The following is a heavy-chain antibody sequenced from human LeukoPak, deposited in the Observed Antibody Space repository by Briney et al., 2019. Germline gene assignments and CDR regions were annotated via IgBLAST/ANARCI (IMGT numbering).Heavy chain of an antibody. V-gene: IGHV3-66*02. CDR1: GFTVSSNY. CDR2: IYSGGST. D-gene: IGHD4-17*01. J-gene: IGHJ4*02. CDR3: VRDEYGDYYFDY. Sequence: GGSLRLSCAASGFTVSSNYMSWVRQAPGKGLEWVSVIYSGGSTYYADSVKGRFTISRDNSKNTLYLQMNSLRAEDTAVYYCVRDEYGDYYFDYWGPGTLVTVSS.